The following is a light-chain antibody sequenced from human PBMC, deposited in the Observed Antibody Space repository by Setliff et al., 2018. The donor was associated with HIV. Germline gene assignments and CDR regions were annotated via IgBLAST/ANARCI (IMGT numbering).Light chain of an antibody. CDR1: SSNIGGNS. CDR2: RNN. J-gene: IGLJ1*01. V-gene: IGLV1-44*01. CDR3: AAWDESLNGYV. Sequence: QSVLTQPPSASKTPGQRVTISCSGSSSNIGGNSVSWYQQLLGTAPKLLIYRNNQRPSGVPVRFSGSKSGTSASLAISGLQSEDEADYYCAAWDESLNGYVFGTGTKVTVL.